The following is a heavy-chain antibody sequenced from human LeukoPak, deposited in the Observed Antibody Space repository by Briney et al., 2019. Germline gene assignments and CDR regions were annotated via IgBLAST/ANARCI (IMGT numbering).Heavy chain of an antibody. CDR3: SKHNGLLRSTFDY. J-gene: IGHJ4*02. CDR2: ISGSGGST. V-gene: IGHV3-23*01. Sequence: GGSLRLSCAASGFTFSSYAMSWVRQAPGERLEWVSAISGSGGSTYYADSVKGRFTISRDNSKNTRYLQMNTLRGEGTAAYECSKHNGLLRSTFDYWGQGTLVTVSS. D-gene: IGHD2-21*02. CDR1: GFTFSSYA.